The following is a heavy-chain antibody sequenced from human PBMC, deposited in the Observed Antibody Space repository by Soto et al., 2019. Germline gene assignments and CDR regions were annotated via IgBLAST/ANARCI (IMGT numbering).Heavy chain of an antibody. J-gene: IGHJ4*02. CDR1: GFFFSSYA. V-gene: IGHV3-23*01. D-gene: IGHD6-13*01. CDR3: AKDAAMVSSTFNYFDY. CDR2: IGGSGGYT. Sequence: GGSLRLSCAASGFFFSSYAMSWVRQAPGKGLEWVSGIGGSGGYTSYADSVKGRFTISRDNSKNTLYLQMNSLRAEDTAVYYCAKDAAMVSSTFNYFDYWGQGALVTVSS.